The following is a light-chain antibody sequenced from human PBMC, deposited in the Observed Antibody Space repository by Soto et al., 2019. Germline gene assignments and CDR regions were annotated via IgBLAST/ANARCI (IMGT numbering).Light chain of an antibody. CDR1: QSVSSY. V-gene: IGKV3-11*01. CDR3: QQRSNWPRT. J-gene: IGKJ1*01. Sequence: EIVLTQSPATLSLSPGERATLSCRASQSVSSYLAWYQQKPGQAPRILIYDASNRATCIPARFSGGGSGTDFTLTISSLEPEDFAVYYCQQRSNWPRTFGQGTKVEIK. CDR2: DAS.